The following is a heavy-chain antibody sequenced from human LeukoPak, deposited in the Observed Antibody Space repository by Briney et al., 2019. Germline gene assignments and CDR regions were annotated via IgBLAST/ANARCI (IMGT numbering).Heavy chain of an antibody. D-gene: IGHD4-17*01. CDR1: GFTFSSYG. Sequence: PGGSLRLSCAASGFTFSSYGMHWVRQAPGKGLEWVAFIGYDGSNKYTADSARGRFTLSRDNSKDTLYLQMNSLRAEDTAVYYCAKRGGTTVTTSNFRMDVWGKGTTVTVSS. V-gene: IGHV3-30*02. CDR3: AKRGGTTVTTSNFRMDV. J-gene: IGHJ6*03. CDR2: IGYDGSNK.